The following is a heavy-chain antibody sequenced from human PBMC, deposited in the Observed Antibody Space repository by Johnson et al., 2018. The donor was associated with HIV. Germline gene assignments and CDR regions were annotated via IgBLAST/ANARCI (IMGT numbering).Heavy chain of an antibody. CDR1: GLTFSSYG. J-gene: IGHJ3*02. V-gene: IGHV3-30*18. Sequence: QVQLVESGGGVVQPGRSLRLSCAASGLTFSSYGMHWVRQAPGKGLEWVAVISYDGSKKYYAGSVKGRFTISRDNSKTTLYLQMNSLRAEDTAVYYCAKAPYGSGIRHGAFDIWGQGTMVTVYS. D-gene: IGHD3-10*01. CDR2: ISYDGSKK. CDR3: AKAPYGSGIRHGAFDI.